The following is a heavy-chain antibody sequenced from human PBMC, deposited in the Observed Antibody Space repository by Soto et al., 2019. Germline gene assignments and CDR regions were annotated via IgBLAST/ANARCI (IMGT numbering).Heavy chain of an antibody. V-gene: IGHV1-69*02. J-gene: IGHJ4*02. D-gene: IGHD2-21*01. CDR1: GGTFNTYT. CDR3: AITYCRDNSCPRDFDF. CDR2: FIPILDMA. Sequence: VQVVQSGADVKKPESSVKVSCKPSGGTFNTYTVNWVRLAPGHGLEWMGRFIPILDMANYAQKFQDRVTITADRSTFTAYMELNSLTSDDTAVYYCAITYCRDNSCPRDFDFWGPGTRVTVSS.